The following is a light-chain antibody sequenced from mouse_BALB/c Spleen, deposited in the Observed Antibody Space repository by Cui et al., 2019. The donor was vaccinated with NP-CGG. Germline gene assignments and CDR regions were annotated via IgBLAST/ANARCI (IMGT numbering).Light chain of an antibody. CDR1: TGAVTTSNY. V-gene: IGLV1*01. J-gene: IGLJ1*01. CDR3: ALWYSNHWV. CDR2: GTN. Sequence: QAVVTPESALTTSPGETVTLTCRSSTGAVTTSNYAKWVQEKPDHFFTGLIGGTNNRAPGVPARFSGSLIGDRAALTITGAQTEDEAIYFCALWYSNHWVFGGGTKLTVL.